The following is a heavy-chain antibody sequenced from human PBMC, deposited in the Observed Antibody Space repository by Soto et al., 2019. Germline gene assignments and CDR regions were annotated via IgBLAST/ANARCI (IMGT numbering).Heavy chain of an antibody. Sequence: GGSLRLSCAASGFTFSSYGMHWVRQAPGKGLEWVAVISYDGSNKYYADSVKGRFTISRDNSKNTLYLQMNSLRAEDTAVYYCAKYFLRWNSETTHPFDPWGQATLLTVFS. D-gene: IGHD1-7*01. CDR1: GFTFSSYG. CDR3: AKYFLRWNSETTHPFDP. V-gene: IGHV3-30*18. J-gene: IGHJ5*02. CDR2: ISYDGSNK.